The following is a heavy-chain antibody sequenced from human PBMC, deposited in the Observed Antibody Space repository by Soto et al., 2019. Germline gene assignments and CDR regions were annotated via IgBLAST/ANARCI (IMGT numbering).Heavy chain of an antibody. V-gene: IGHV1-2*04. J-gene: IGHJ6*02. CDR3: ARTFPPQDYDFSPNPSRAYYYYVMDV. D-gene: IGHD3-3*01. CDR1: GYTFTGYY. CDR2: INPNSGGT. Sequence: ASVKVSCKASGYTFTGYYMHWVRQAPGQGLEWMGWINPNSGGTNYAQKFQGWVTMTRDTSISTAYMERSRRRSDDTAVYYCARTFPPQDYDFSPNPSRAYYYYVMDVWGQGTTVTVS.